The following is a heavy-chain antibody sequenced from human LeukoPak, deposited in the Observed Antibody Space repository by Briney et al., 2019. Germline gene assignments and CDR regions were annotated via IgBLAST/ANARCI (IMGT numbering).Heavy chain of an antibody. D-gene: IGHD6-19*01. J-gene: IGHJ4*02. CDR3: ARTIAVNGGDFDY. V-gene: IGHV3-74*01. CDR1: GFSFSSHW. CDR2: INGDGTTS. Sequence: PGGSLRLSCADPGFSFSSHWMHWVRQTPGKGLVWVARINGDGTTSSLADSVKGRFTISRDNAKNTLYLQVNSLRAEDTALYYCARTIAVNGGDFDYWGQGTLVTVSS.